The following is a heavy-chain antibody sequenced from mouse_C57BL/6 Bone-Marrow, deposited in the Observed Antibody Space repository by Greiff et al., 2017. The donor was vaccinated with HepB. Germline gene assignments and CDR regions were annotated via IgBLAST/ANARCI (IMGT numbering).Heavy chain of an antibody. D-gene: IGHD2-1*01. CDR3: ARRGYGKRGRDY. V-gene: IGHV1-55*01. J-gene: IGHJ2*01. CDR1: GYTFTSYW. Sequence: VKLQQPGAELVKPGASVKMSCKASGYTFTSYWITWVKQRPGQGLEWIGDIYPGSGSTNYNEKFKSKATLTVDTSSSTAYMQLSSLTSEDSAVYYCARRGYGKRGRDYWGQGTTLTVSS. CDR2: IYPGSGST.